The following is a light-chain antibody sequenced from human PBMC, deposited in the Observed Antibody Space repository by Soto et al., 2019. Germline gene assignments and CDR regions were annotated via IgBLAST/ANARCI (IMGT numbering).Light chain of an antibody. V-gene: IGKV2-28*01. CDR1: QSLLDSDGYKY. Sequence: DIAMTQSPISLPVSPGEPASISCRSSQSLLDSDGYKYLDWYLQKPGQSPQLLIYMGSNRATGVPERFSGSGSGTDFTLKISRVEAEDVGVYYCMQALQTGYTFGQGTRLEIK. J-gene: IGKJ2*01. CDR3: MQALQTGYT. CDR2: MGS.